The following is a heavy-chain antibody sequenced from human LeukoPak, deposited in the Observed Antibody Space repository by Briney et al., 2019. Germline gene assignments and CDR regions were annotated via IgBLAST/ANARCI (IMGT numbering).Heavy chain of an antibody. CDR2: ISSNGGST. Sequence: PGGSLRLSCAASGFTFSSYAMHWVRQAPGKGLEYVSAISSNGGSTYYANSVKGRFTISRDNSKNTLYLQMGSRRAQDMAVYYCARGFLTGEGGYYFDYWGQGTLVTVSS. V-gene: IGHV3-64*01. D-gene: IGHD7-27*01. CDR1: GFTFSSYA. J-gene: IGHJ4*02. CDR3: ARGFLTGEGGYYFDY.